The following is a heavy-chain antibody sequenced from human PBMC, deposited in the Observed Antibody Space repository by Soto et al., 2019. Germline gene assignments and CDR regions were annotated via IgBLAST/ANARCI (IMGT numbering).Heavy chain of an antibody. CDR3: ARDLLEDPADYYDTKTDGFDI. Sequence: QPGGSLRLSCAASGFTFSSFGMHWVRQAPGKGLEWVAFIWYTGSYEYYADSVKGRFTISRDNSKNTVSLQMNSLRAEDTAVYYCARDLLEDPADYYDTKTDGFDIWGQGTMVTVSS. D-gene: IGHD3-22*01. CDR2: IWYTGSYE. CDR1: GFTFSSFG. V-gene: IGHV3-33*01. J-gene: IGHJ3*02.